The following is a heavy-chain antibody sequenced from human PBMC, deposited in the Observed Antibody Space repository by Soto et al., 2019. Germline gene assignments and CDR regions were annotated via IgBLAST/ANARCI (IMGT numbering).Heavy chain of an antibody. Sequence: GGSLRLSCAASGFTFSSYSMNWVRQAPGKWLEWVSYISSSSSTIYYADSVKGRFTISRDNAKNSLYLQMSSLRDEDTAVYYCARTQVVPAAITSPGGGYYYYGMDVWGQGXTVTVYS. CDR3: ARTQVVPAAITSPGGGYYYYGMDV. D-gene: IGHD2-2*01. CDR1: GFTFSSYS. V-gene: IGHV3-48*02. J-gene: IGHJ6*02. CDR2: ISSSSSTI.